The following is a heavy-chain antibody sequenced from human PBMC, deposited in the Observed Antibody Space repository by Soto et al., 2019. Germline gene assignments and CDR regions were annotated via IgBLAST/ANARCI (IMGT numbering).Heavy chain of an antibody. D-gene: IGHD3-3*01. J-gene: IGHJ6*02. CDR2: FDPEDGET. CDR1: GYTLTELS. Sequence: ASVKVSCKVSGYTLTELSMHWVRQAPGKGLEWMGGFDPEDGETIYAQKFQGRVTMTEDTSTDTAYMELSSLRSEDTAVYYCATDSTVTIFGVVIRGYYYYGMDVWGQGTTVTV. CDR3: ATDSTVTIFGVVIRGYYYYGMDV. V-gene: IGHV1-24*01.